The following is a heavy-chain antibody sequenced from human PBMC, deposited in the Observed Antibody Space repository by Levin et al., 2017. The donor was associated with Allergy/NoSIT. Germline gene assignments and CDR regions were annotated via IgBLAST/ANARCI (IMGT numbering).Heavy chain of an antibody. J-gene: IGHJ6*02. D-gene: IGHD1-7*01. CDR3: ARGATATTNYYYGLDV. CDR1: GFSFSDHY. V-gene: IGHV3-72*01. CDR2: SRVKAKRYTT. Sequence: GESLKISCAASGFSFSDHYMDWVRQAPGKGLEWVGRSRVKAKRYTTEYAASVRDRFIVSRDDSRNSLFLQMTYLKTEDTAVYYCARGATATTNYYYGLDVWGQGTTVTVSS.